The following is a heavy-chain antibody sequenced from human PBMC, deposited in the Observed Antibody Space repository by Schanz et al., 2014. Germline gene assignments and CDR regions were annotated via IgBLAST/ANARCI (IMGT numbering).Heavy chain of an antibody. Sequence: QVQLQESGSGLVKPSQTLSLTCGVSGGSISSGGSSWNWIRQPPGKGLDWIVEIFHTGSTKYNPSLKSRVTVSVDKPKNQYSLKLNSVTAADTAVYYCATVSYDFWSGKDYYSFHMDVWGKGTTVTVSS. D-gene: IGHD3-3*01. CDR1: GGSISSGGSS. J-gene: IGHJ6*03. V-gene: IGHV4-30-2*01. CDR2: IFHTGST. CDR3: ATVSYDFWSGKDYYSFHMDV.